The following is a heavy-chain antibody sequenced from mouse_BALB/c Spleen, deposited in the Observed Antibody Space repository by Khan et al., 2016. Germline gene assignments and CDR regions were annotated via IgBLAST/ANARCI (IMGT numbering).Heavy chain of an antibody. V-gene: IGHV1S34*01. J-gene: IGHJ3*01. CDR2: ITSYNGAT. Sequence: LVKTGASVKISCKASGYSFTGYYMHWVKQSHGKSLEWIGYITSYNGATSYNQKFKGKATFTVDTSSSTAYMQFNSLTSEDSVVYYCASPYGSSYVGFAYWGLGTLVTVSA. CDR3: ASPYGSSYVGFAY. D-gene: IGHD1-1*01. CDR1: GYSFTGYY.